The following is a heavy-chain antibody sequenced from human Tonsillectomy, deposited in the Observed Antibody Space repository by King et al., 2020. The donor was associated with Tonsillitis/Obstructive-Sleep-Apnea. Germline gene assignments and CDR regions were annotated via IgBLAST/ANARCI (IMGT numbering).Heavy chain of an antibody. V-gene: IGHV3-7*01. CDR3: AKTYSGWYGGD. Sequence: VQLVESGGGLVQPGGSLSLSCAASGFTFRRSWMSWVRQVPGTGLEWVANIKEGGSEKYYVDSVKGRFIISRDDAKNTVFLQMNSLRAEDTAVYYCAKTYSGWYGGDWGQGTLVTVSP. CDR2: IKEGGSEK. J-gene: IGHJ4*02. CDR1: GFTFRRSW. D-gene: IGHD6-19*01.